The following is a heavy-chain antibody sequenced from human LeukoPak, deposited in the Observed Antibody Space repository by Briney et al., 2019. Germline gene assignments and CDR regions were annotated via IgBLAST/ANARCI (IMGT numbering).Heavy chain of an antibody. V-gene: IGHV1-18*01. D-gene: IGHD6-13*01. CDR3: ARVVAAAGTGFDY. CDR1: GYTFTNYG. Sequence: GASIKVSCKTSGYTFTNYGISWVRQAPGQGLEWMGWISAYNGNANYAQKVQGRVTMTADTSTSTAYMELSSLRSEDTAVYYCARVVAAAGTGFDYWGQGTLVTVSS. J-gene: IGHJ4*02. CDR2: ISAYNGNA.